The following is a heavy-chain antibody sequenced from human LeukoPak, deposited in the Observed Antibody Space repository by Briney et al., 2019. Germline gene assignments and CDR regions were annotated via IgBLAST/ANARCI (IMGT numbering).Heavy chain of an antibody. J-gene: IGHJ6*03. D-gene: IGHD6-13*01. CDR2: INHNGST. CDR3: ARVSISWTRYYYYYMDV. V-gene: IGHV4-34*01. Sequence: SETLSLTCAVSGGSFSGYYWSWIRQPPGKGLEWVGEINHNGSTNYNPSLKSRVTISVDTSKNQCSLKLSSVTAADTAVYYCARVSISWTRYYYYYMDVWGKGTTVTVSS. CDR1: GGSFSGYY.